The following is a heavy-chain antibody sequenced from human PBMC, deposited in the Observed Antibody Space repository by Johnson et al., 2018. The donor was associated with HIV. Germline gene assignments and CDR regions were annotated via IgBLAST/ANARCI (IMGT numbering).Heavy chain of an antibody. Sequence: VQLVESGGGLVQPGGSLRLSCTASGFPVTSNFMTWVRQPPGKGLDWVSAVYSARYADSVQGRFTISRDNAKNTLYLQMNSLRVEDTALYYCASSIAVPGGAFDIWGQGTMVTVSS. CDR3: ASSIAVPGGAFDI. D-gene: IGHD6-19*01. CDR1: GFPVTSNF. J-gene: IGHJ3*02. V-gene: IGHV3-66*01. CDR2: VYSA.